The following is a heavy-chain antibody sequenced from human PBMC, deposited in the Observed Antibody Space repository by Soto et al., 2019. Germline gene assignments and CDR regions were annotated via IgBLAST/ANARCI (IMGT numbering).Heavy chain of an antibody. CDR2: IYYSGST. D-gene: IGHD3-22*01. CDR1: GGSISSGGYY. Sequence: SETLSLTYTVSGGSISSGGYYWSWIRQHPGKGLEWIGYIYYSGSTYYNPSLKSRVTISVDTSKNQFSLKLSSVTAADTAVYYCARDRSYDSSGLDYWGQGTLVTVSS. J-gene: IGHJ4*02. CDR3: ARDRSYDSSGLDY. V-gene: IGHV4-31*03.